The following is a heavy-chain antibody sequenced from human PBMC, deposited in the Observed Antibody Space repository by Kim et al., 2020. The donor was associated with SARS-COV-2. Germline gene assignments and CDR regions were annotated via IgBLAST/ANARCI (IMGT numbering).Heavy chain of an antibody. D-gene: IGHD2-2*01. Sequence: SETLSLTCTVSGGSISSYYWSWIRQPAGKGLEWIGRIYTSGSTNYNPSLKSRGTMSVDTSKNQFSLKLSSGAAADTAVVYCARGRGGSSSTGSPHWFDPWGQGTLVTVSS. CDR1: GGSISSYY. J-gene: IGHJ5*02. V-gene: IGHV4-4*07. CDR2: IYTSGST. CDR3: ARGRGGSSSTGSPHWFDP.